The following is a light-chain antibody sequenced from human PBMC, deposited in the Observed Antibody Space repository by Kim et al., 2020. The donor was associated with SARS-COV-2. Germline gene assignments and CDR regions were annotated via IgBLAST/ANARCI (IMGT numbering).Light chain of an antibody. CDR2: DAS. Sequence: SLSPGQSATLSCRASQSVSIYLAWYQQKPGQAPRLLIYDASNRATGIPARFSGSGSGTDLTLTISSLEPEDFAVYYCQQRSNWPYTFGQGTKLEI. J-gene: IGKJ2*01. V-gene: IGKV3-11*01. CDR3: QQRSNWPYT. CDR1: QSVSIY.